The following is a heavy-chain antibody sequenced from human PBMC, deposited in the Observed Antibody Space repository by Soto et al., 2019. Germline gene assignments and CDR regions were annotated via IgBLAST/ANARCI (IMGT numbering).Heavy chain of an antibody. CDR3: ARDYYDSSGYLDY. CDR1: GGTFSSYA. V-gene: IGHV1-69*13. CDR2: IIPIFGTA. J-gene: IGHJ4*02. D-gene: IGHD3-22*01. Sequence: SVRVSCKASGGTFSSYAISWVRQAPGQGLEWMGGIIPIFGTANYAQKFQGRVTITADESTSTAYMELSSLRSEDTAVYYCARDYYDSSGYLDYWGQGTLVTVSS.